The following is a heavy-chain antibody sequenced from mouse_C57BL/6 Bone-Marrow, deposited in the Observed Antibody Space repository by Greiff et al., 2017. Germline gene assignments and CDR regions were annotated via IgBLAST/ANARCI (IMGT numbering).Heavy chain of an antibody. Sequence: QVQLQQPGAELVRPGSSVKLSCKASGYTFTSYWMDWVKQRPGQGLEWIGNIYPSDSETHYNQKFKDKATLTVDKSSSSAYMQLSSLTSEDSAFYYCARRGYYGSSYGFAYWGQGTLVTVSA. D-gene: IGHD1-1*01. CDR2: IYPSDSET. J-gene: IGHJ3*01. CDR1: GYTFTSYW. V-gene: IGHV1-61*01. CDR3: ARRGYYGSSYGFAY.